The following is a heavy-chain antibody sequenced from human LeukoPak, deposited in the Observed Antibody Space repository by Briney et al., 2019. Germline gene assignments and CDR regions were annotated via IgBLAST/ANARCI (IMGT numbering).Heavy chain of an antibody. D-gene: IGHD1-26*01. CDR2: IIPISGTT. CDR1: GGTFTSYA. J-gene: IGHJ5*02. CDR3: ARKLRLGGNWFDP. V-gene: IGHV1-69*13. Sequence: SVKVSCKTSGGTFTSYAITWVRQAPGQGLEWMGKIIPISGTTNYAQKFQGRVTFTAYESTSTAYMELSSLRSEDTALYYCARKLRLGGNWFDPWGQGTLVTVSS.